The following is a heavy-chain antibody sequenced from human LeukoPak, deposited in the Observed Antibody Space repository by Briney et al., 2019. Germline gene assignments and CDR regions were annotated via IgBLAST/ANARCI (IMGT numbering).Heavy chain of an antibody. CDR3: ANVRVLRGVIIGVFDY. J-gene: IGHJ4*02. CDR1: GFVFNTYA. CDR2: INCRGGDK. V-gene: IGHV3-23*01. D-gene: IGHD3-10*01. Sequence: GGSLRLSCAASGFVFNTYAMSWVRQAPGTGLEWVSDINCRGGDKYYAGSVKGRFTISRDNSKNMLYLQMSSLRAEDTAIYYCANVRVLRGVIIGVFDYWGQGTLVTVSS.